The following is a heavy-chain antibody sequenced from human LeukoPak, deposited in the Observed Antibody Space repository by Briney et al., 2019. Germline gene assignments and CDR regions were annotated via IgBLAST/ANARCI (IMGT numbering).Heavy chain of an antibody. CDR1: GGSISSGDYY. D-gene: IGHD3-10*01. Sequence: SETLSLTRTVSGGSISSGDYYWSWIRQPPGKGLEWIGYIYYSGSTYYNPSLKSRVTISVDTSKNQFSLKLSSVTAADTAVYYCARRVTMVRGVIIMDYWGQGTLVTVSS. CDR2: IYYSGST. J-gene: IGHJ4*02. V-gene: IGHV4-30-4*01. CDR3: ARRVTMVRGVIIMDY.